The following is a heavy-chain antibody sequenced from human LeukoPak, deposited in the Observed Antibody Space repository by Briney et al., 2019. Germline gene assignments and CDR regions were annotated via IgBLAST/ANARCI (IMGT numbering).Heavy chain of an antibody. CDR2: INHEGGDI. Sequence: GGSLILSCAAPGFTFSNSWMSWVLQGAGKGLEWVANINHEGGDIHYVDSVKGRFTISRDNAKDSLYLQMNSLRAEDTAVYYCATYINWVAGDVWGQGTTVTVSS. J-gene: IGHJ6*02. D-gene: IGHD1-1*01. V-gene: IGHV3-7*01. CDR1: GFTFSNSW. CDR3: ATYINWVAGDV.